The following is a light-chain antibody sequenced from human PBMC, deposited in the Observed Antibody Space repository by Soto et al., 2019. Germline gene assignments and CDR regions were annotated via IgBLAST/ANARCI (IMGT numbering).Light chain of an antibody. CDR2: KTS. CDR3: QQYSTYFRT. V-gene: IGKV1-5*03. CDR1: QSISDW. J-gene: IGKJ1*01. Sequence: DVQMTQSPSTLSASVGDRVTITCRASQSISDWLAWYQQKPGKAPKLLIYKTSTLESGVPSRFSGSGSGTEFTLTINSLQPDDFATYYCQQYSTYFRTFGQGTKV.